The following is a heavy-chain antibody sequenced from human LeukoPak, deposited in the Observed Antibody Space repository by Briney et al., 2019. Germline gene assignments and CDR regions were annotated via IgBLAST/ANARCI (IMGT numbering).Heavy chain of an antibody. J-gene: IGHJ6*02. CDR3: ARGVTSALSYYDGMDV. D-gene: IGHD2/OR15-2a*01. CDR2: IYTSGST. V-gene: IGHV4-61*02. Sequence: SETLSLTCTVSGGSISSGSYYWSWIRQPAGKGLERIGRIYTSGSTNYNPSLKSRVTISVDTSKNQFSLKLSSVTAADTAVYYCARGVTSALSYYDGMDVWGQGTTVTVSS. CDR1: GGSISSGSYY.